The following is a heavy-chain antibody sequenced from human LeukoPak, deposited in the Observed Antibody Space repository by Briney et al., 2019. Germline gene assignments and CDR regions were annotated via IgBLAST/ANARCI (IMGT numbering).Heavy chain of an antibody. Sequence: SVKVSCRASGYTFTSYGISWVRQAPGQGLEWMGRIIPIFGIANYAQKFQGRVTITADKSTSTAYMELSSLRSEDTAVYYCASWVGAKNDYWGQGTLVTVSS. J-gene: IGHJ4*02. D-gene: IGHD1-26*01. CDR2: IIPIFGIA. V-gene: IGHV1-69*04. CDR3: ASWVGAKNDY. CDR1: GYTFTSYG.